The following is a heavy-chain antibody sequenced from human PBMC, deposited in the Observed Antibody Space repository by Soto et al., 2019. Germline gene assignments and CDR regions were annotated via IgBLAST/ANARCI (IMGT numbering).Heavy chain of an antibody. Sequence: QVQLVQSGAEVKKPGASVKVSCKASGYTFTSYDINWVRQATGQGLEWMGWMNPNSGNTGYAQKFQGRVTMTRNTSISTAYMELSSLRSEDTAVYYCARSSYYYDSSGSYHPRAFDIWGQGTMVTVSS. V-gene: IGHV1-8*01. CDR2: MNPNSGNT. CDR1: GYTFTSYD. J-gene: IGHJ3*02. D-gene: IGHD3-22*01. CDR3: ARSSYYYDSSGSYHPRAFDI.